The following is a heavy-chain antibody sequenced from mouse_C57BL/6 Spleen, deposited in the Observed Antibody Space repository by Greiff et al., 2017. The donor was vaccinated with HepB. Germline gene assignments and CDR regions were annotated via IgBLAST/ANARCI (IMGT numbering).Heavy chain of an antibody. Sequence: EVQLQESGPELVKPGASVKISCKASGYSFTGYYMNWVKQSPEKSLEWIGEINPSTGGTTYNQKFKAKATLTVDKSSSTAYMQLKSLTSEDSAVYYCARRYYYGSSYYFDYWGQGTTLTVSS. D-gene: IGHD1-1*01. J-gene: IGHJ2*01. CDR2: INPSTGGT. V-gene: IGHV1-42*01. CDR1: GYSFTGYY. CDR3: ARRYYYGSSYYFDY.